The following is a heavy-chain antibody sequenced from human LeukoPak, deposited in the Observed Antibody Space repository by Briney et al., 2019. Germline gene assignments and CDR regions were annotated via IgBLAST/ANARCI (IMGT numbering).Heavy chain of an antibody. J-gene: IGHJ4*02. V-gene: IGHV3-30-3*01. CDR2: ISYDGSNK. Sequence: GGSLRLSCAASGFTFSSYAMHWVRQAPGKGLEWVAVISYDGSNKYYADSVKGRFTISRDNSKNTLYLQMNSLRAEDTAVYYCAKDPGYSSGYFDYWGQGTLVTVSS. CDR3: AKDPGYSSGYFDY. CDR1: GFTFSSYA. D-gene: IGHD6-19*01.